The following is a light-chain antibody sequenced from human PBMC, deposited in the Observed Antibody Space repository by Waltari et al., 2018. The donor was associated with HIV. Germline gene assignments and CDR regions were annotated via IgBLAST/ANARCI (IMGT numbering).Light chain of an antibody. CDR2: KDT. V-gene: IGLV3-25*03. J-gene: IGLJ2*01. CDR1: VLAKQY. Sequence: YELTQAPSMSVSPGQTAKITCSGDVLAKQYAYWYQQKPGQAPVLVMSKDTERPSEIPERFSGSSSGTTVTLNISGVQAEDEADYHCQSSDDSRPWIFGGGTKMTVL. CDR3: QSSDDSRPWI.